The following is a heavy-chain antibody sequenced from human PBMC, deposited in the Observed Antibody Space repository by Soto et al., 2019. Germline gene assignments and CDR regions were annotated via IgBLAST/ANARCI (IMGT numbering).Heavy chain of an antibody. D-gene: IGHD2-15*01. CDR3: ARDRECSGGTCYNYFDY. CDR1: GGSISSGGYY. V-gene: IGHV4-31*03. J-gene: IGHJ4*02. Sequence: QVQLQESGPGLVKPSQTLSLTCTVSGGSISSGGYYWSWIRQHPGKGLEWIGYIYYSGSTYYNPSLKSRVTISVDTSKNQFSLKLSSVTAADTAVYYCARDRECSGGTCYNYFDYWGQGTLVTVS. CDR2: IYYSGST.